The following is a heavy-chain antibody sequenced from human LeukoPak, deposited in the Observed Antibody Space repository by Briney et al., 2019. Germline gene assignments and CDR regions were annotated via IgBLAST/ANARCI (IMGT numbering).Heavy chain of an antibody. Sequence: SETLSLTCAVSGGSFSGYYWSWIRQPPGKGLEWIGEINHSGSTNYNPSLKSRVTISVDTSKNQFSLKLSSVTAADTAVYYCARARTMVRGVIIVYYYYGMDVWGQGTTVTVSS. V-gene: IGHV4-34*01. D-gene: IGHD3-10*01. CDR2: INHSGST. J-gene: IGHJ6*02. CDR3: ARARTMVRGVIIVYYYYGMDV. CDR1: GGSFSGYY.